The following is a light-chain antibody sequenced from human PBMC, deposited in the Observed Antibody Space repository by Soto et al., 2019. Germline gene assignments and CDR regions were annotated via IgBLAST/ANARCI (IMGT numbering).Light chain of an antibody. J-gene: IGKJ4*01. V-gene: IGKV1-27*01. CDR1: QSINNY. CDR2: DAS. CDR3: QQQYSAQVT. Sequence: DIQMTQSPSSLSASVGDRVTITCRASQSINNYLAWYQQKPGKVPRFLIYDASALQPGVPSRFSGSGSGTELTPPISSLQQEDDVTSFYQQQYSAQVTFGEGTKVEIK.